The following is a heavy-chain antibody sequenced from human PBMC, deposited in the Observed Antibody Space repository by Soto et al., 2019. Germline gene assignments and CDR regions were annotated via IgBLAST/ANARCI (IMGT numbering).Heavy chain of an antibody. V-gene: IGHV4-59*01. D-gene: IGHD4-17*01. Sequence: SETLSLTCSVSGRSISPFYWSWIRQPPGKGLEWIGSIYYTGTTKYNPSLRSRVTVSVDTSKNHFSLKLTSVTAADTAVYYCAAVGGYYGDYPNFDYWGRGTLVTVSS. CDR2: IYYTGTT. CDR3: AAVGGYYGDYPNFDY. J-gene: IGHJ4*02. CDR1: GRSISPFY.